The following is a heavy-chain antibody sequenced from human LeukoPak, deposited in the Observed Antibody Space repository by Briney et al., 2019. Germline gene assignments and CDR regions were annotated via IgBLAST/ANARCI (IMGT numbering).Heavy chain of an antibody. Sequence: PGRSLRLSCAASGFTFSSYGMHWVRQAPGKGLEWVGHIKSKTDGGTTDYAAPVKGRFTISRDDSKNTLYLQMNSLKTEDTAVYYCTAVLRTGTLDYWGQGTLVTVSS. CDR2: IKSKTDGGTT. J-gene: IGHJ4*02. V-gene: IGHV3-15*01. CDR3: TAVLRTGTLDY. D-gene: IGHD1-14*01. CDR1: GFTFSSYG.